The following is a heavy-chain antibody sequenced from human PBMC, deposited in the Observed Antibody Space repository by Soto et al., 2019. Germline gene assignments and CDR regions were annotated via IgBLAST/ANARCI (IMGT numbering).Heavy chain of an antibody. Sequence: PGGSLRLSCAASGFTFSSYGMHWVRQAPGKGLEWVALISYDGNSKYYADSVKGRFTISRDDSKNTLYLQMNRLRTEDTAVYYCVTSIADDYYYYGMDVWGQGTTVTVSS. D-gene: IGHD2-15*01. CDR3: VTSIADDYYYYGMDV. J-gene: IGHJ6*02. CDR2: ISYDGNSK. CDR1: GFTFSSYG. V-gene: IGHV3-30*03.